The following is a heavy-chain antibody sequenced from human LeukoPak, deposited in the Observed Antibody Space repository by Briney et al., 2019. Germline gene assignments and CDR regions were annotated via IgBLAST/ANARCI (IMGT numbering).Heavy chain of an antibody. D-gene: IGHD3-10*01. V-gene: IGHV3-23*01. CDR2: ISDSGHDT. CDR3: ATREYYFDL. J-gene: IGHJ4*02. Sequence: GGPLRLSCAASGFTFPNYDMSWVRQAPGKGLEWVSTISDSGHDTSYAGSVKGRFTISRDNSKNTLYLQMSSLRAEAPALYYCATREYYFDLWGQGTRVSVSS. CDR1: GFTFPNYD.